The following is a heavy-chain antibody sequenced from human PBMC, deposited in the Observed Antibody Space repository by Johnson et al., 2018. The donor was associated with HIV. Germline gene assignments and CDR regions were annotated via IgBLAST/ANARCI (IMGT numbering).Heavy chain of an antibody. V-gene: IGHV3-23*04. D-gene: IGHD5-24*01. CDR2: ISGSGGST. CDR1: GFTFSSYA. J-gene: IGHJ3*01. Sequence: VQLVESGGGLVQPGGSLRLSCAASGFTFSSYAMSCVRQAPGKGLEWVSAISGSGGSTYYADSVKGRFTISRDNSKNSLYLQMNSLRAEDTAVYYCARDGPWLQSQRDAFDVWGRGTMVTVSS. CDR3: ARDGPWLQSQRDAFDV.